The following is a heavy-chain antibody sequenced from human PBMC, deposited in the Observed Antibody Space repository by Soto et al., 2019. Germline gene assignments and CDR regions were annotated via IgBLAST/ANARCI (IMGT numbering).Heavy chain of an antibody. D-gene: IGHD3-3*01. V-gene: IGHV1-8*01. Sequence: ASVKVSCKASGYTFTSYDINWVRQATGQGLEWMGWMNPNSGNTGYAQKFQGRVTMTRNKSISTAYMELSSLRSEDTAVYYCAWSGYYTGYYYYMDVWGKGTTVTVSS. CDR1: GYTFTSYD. CDR3: AWSGYYTGYYYYMDV. CDR2: MNPNSGNT. J-gene: IGHJ6*03.